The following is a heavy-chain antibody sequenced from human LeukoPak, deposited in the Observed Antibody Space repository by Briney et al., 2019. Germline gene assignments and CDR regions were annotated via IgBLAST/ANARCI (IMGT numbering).Heavy chain of an antibody. CDR2: ISSSGSTI. Sequence: PGGSLRLSCAASGFTFSDYYMSWISQAPGKGLKWVSYISSSGSTIYYADSVKGRFTISRDNAKNSLYLQMNSLRAEDTAVYYCARHYVWGAPDYWGQGTLVTVSS. CDR1: GFTFSDYY. CDR3: ARHYVWGAPDY. D-gene: IGHD3-16*01. V-gene: IGHV3-11*01. J-gene: IGHJ4*02.